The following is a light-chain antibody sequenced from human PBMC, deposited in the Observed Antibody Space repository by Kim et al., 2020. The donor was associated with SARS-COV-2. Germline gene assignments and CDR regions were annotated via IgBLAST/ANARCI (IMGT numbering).Light chain of an antibody. Sequence: SYELTQRPSVSVAPGQTARITCGGNNIGGHSVNWYQQKPGQAPVLVMYYDRDRPSGIPERFSGSKSANTATLTISRVEAGDEADYYCQVWDTDTDHYVFGTGTKVTVL. J-gene: IGLJ1*01. CDR1: NIGGHS. CDR2: YDR. CDR3: QVWDTDTDHYV. V-gene: IGLV3-21*01.